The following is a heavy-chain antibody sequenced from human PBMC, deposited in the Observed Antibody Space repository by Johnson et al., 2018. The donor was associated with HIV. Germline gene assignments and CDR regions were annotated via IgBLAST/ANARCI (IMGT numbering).Heavy chain of an antibody. CDR3: ARDWGGYCSGGSCYGDAFDI. D-gene: IGHD2-15*01. V-gene: IGHV3-66*01. J-gene: IGHJ3*02. Sequence: VQLVESGGNLVQPGGSLRLSCAASGFTVSKKYMSWVRQAPGKGLERVSVIYSGGDTDYADSLKGRFTISRDNAKNSLYLQMNSLRAEDTAVYYCARDWGGYCSGGSCYGDAFDIWGQGTRVTVSS. CDR1: GFTVSKKY. CDR2: IYSGGDT.